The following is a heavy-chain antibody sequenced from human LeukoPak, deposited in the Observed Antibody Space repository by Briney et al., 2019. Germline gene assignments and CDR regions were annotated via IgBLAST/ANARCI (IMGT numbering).Heavy chain of an antibody. CDR1: GFTVSSNY. V-gene: IGHV3-53*01. J-gene: IGHJ3*02. CDR2: IYSGGST. Sequence: GGSLRLSCAASGFTVSSNYMSWVRQAPGKGLEWVSVIYSGGSTYHADSMKGRFTISRDNSKNTLYLQVNSLRAEDTAMYYCARNILFAFDIWGQGTMVTVSS. D-gene: IGHD2/OR15-2a*01. CDR3: ARNILFAFDI.